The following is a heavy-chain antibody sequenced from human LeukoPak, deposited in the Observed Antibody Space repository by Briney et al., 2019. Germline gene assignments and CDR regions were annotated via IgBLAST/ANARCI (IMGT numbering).Heavy chain of an antibody. D-gene: IGHD6-13*01. J-gene: IGHJ4*02. CDR1: GGTFSSYA. Sequence: ASVKVSCKASGGTFSSYAISWVRQAPGQGLEWMGGIIPIFGTANYAQKFQGRVTITADESTSTAYMELSSLRSEDTVVYYCAREPGIAAAGPTAYLDYWGQGTLVTVSS. CDR2: IIPIFGTA. V-gene: IGHV1-69*01. CDR3: AREPGIAAAGPTAYLDY.